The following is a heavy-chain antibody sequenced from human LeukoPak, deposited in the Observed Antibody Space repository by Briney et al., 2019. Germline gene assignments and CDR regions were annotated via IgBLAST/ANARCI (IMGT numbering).Heavy chain of an antibody. D-gene: IGHD2-2*01. V-gene: IGHV1-69*02. CDR1: GFTFSSYT. CDR2: IIPSRGRA. Sequence: SVKVSCKASGFTFSSYTISWVRQAPGQGLEWMGRIIPSRGRANYAQKPQGRVTITRDKSTSTGYMKLSSLRSEDTAEYYCARTGEEYGSSTSCYNWFDPWGEGALVTVSS. J-gene: IGHJ5*02. CDR3: ARTGEEYGSSTSCYNWFDP.